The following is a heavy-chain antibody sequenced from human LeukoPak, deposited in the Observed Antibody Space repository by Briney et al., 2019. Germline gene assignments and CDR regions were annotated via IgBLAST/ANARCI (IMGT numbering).Heavy chain of an antibody. CDR3: ARHGSTISDDYFQH. CDR2: IHYSGST. D-gene: IGHD2/OR15-2a*01. J-gene: IGHJ1*01. V-gene: IGHV4-59*01. CDR1: GGSISNYC. Sequence: KPSETLSLTCTVSGGSISNYCWSWIRQPPGKGLEYIGYIHYSGSTNYNPSLKSRVTISVDTSKNQFSLKLSSVTAADTAVYYCARHGSTISDDYFQHWGQGTLVTVSS.